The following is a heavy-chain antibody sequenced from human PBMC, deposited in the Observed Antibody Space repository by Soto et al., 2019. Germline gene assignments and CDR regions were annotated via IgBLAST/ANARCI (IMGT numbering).Heavy chain of an antibody. J-gene: IGHJ4*02. D-gene: IGHD3-22*01. CDR3: ARSYYDSSGPKYYFDY. CDR1: GYTFTNYY. Sequence: GASVKVSCKASGYTFTNYYMHWVRQAPGQGLEWMGIINPSGGSSTTYAQKFQGRLTMTRDTSTSTVYMERSRLRSEDTAVYYCARSYYDSSGPKYYFDYWGQGTLVTV. CDR2: INPSGGSST. V-gene: IGHV1-46*01.